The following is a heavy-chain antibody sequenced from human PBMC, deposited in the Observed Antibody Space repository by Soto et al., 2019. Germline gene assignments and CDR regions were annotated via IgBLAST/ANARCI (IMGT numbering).Heavy chain of an antibody. V-gene: IGHV3-21*01. D-gene: IGHD2-15*01. CDR2: ISSSSSYI. J-gene: IGHJ3*02. CDR1: GFTFSSYD. Sequence: GGSLRLSCAASGFTFSSYDMHWVRQATGKGLEWVSSISSSSSYIYYADSVKGRFTISRDNAKNSLYLQMNSLRAEDTAVYYCARDSVLYCSGGSCYAFDIWGQGTMVTVSS. CDR3: ARDSVLYCSGGSCYAFDI.